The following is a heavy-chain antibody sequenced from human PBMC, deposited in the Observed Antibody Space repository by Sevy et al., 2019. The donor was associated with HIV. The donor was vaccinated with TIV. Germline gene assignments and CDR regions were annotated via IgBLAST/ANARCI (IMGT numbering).Heavy chain of an antibody. CDR2: ISGSGGST. D-gene: IGHD6-13*01. CDR1: GFTFSSYA. J-gene: IGHJ6*02. V-gene: IGHV3-23*01. Sequence: GGSLRLSCAASGFTFSSYAMSWVRQAPGKGLEWVSAISGSGGSTYYADSVKGRLTISRDNSKNKLYLQMNSLRAEDTAAYYCAKDSSTAAGGEPYYYYGMDVWGQGTTVTVSS. CDR3: AKDSSTAAGGEPYYYYGMDV.